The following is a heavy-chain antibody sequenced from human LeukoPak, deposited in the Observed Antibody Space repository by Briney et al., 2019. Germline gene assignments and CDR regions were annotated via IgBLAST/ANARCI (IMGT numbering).Heavy chain of an antibody. V-gene: IGHV3-33*01. D-gene: IGHD2-15*01. Sequence: PGGSLRLSCAASGFTFSSYGMHWVRQAPGKGLEWVAVIWYDGSNKYYADSVKGRFTISRDNSKNTLYLQMNSLRAEDTAVYYCARDRRGGGSGWFDPWGQGTLVTVSS. CDR1: GFTFSSYG. J-gene: IGHJ5*02. CDR3: ARDRRGGGSGWFDP. CDR2: IWYDGSNK.